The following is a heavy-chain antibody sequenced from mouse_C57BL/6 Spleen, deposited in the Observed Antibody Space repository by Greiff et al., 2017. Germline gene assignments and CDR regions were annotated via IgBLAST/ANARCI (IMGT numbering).Heavy chain of an antibody. CDR3: ARRWSPYWYVDV. CDR2: INPSTGGT. J-gene: IGHJ1*03. D-gene: IGHD1-1*02. Sequence: VQLQQSGPELVKPGASVKISCKASGYSFTGYYMNWVKQSPEKSLEWIGEINPSTGGTTYNQKFKATATLTVDKSSSTAYMQLKGLTSEDSAVYYCARRWSPYWYVDVWGTGTTVTVSS. CDR1: GYSFTGYY. V-gene: IGHV1-42*01.